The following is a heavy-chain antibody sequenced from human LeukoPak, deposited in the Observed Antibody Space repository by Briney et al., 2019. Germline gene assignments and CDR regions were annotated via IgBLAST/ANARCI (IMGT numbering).Heavy chain of an antibody. V-gene: IGHV4-4*02. D-gene: IGHD7-27*01. CDR3: ASPDPNWGSVTHWYFDL. CDR1: GGSISSSNW. Sequence: SGTLSLTCAVSGGSISSSNWWSWVRQPPGKGLEWIGEIYHSGSTNYNPSLKSRVTISVDKSKNQFSLKLSSVTAADTAVYYCASPDPNWGSVTHWYFDLWGRGTLVTVSS. J-gene: IGHJ2*01. CDR2: IYHSGST.